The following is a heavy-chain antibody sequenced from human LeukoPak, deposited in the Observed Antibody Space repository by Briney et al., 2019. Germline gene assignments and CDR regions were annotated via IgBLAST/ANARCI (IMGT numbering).Heavy chain of an antibody. CDR1: GFTFSTYA. CDR3: ARYVDTAMVTDY. V-gene: IGHV3-23*01. J-gene: IGHJ4*02. Sequence: GGSLRLSCAASGFTFSTYAMSWVRQAPGKGLEWVSAISGSGGSTYYADSVEGRFTISRDNSKNTLYLQMNSLRAEDTAVYYCARYVDTAMVTDYWGQGTLVTVSS. D-gene: IGHD5-18*01. CDR2: ISGSGGST.